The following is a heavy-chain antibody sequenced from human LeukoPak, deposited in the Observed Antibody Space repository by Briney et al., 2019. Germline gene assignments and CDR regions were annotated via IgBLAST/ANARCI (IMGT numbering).Heavy chain of an antibody. V-gene: IGHV4-30-4*08. CDR1: GGSISSGDYY. J-gene: IGHJ4*02. CDR2: IYYSGSP. D-gene: IGHD6-13*01. Sequence: SETLSLTCTVSGGSISSGDYYWSWIRQPPGKGLEWIGYIYYSGSPYYNPSLKSRVTISVDTSKNQFSLKLSSVTAADTAVYYCAREPSIAAADYWGQGTLVTVSS. CDR3: AREPSIAAADY.